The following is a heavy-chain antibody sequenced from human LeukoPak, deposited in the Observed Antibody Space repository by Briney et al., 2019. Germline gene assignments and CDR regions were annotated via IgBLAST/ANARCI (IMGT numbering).Heavy chain of an antibody. CDR2: IIPIFGTA. D-gene: IGHD6-19*01. V-gene: IGHV1-69*05. J-gene: IGHJ2*01. Sequence: GASVKVSCKASGGTFSSYAISWVRQAPGQGLEWMGGIIPIFGTANYAQKFQGRVTVTTDESTSTAYMELSSLRSEDTAVYYCASYSSGWPTSYYWYLDLWGRGTLVTVSS. CDR3: ASYSSGWPTSYYWYLDL. CDR1: GGTFSSYA.